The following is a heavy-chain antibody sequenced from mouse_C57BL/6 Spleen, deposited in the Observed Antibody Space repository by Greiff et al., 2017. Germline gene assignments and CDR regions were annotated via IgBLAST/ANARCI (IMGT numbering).Heavy chain of an antibody. D-gene: IGHD2-4*01. CDR2: IYPGDGDT. Sequence: VKLQQSGPELVKPGASVKISCKASGYAFSSSWMNWVKQRPGKGLEWIGRIYPGDGDTNYNGKFKGKATLTADKTSSTAYMQLSSLTSEDSAVYFCASSGDYGRFAYWGQGTLVTVSA. J-gene: IGHJ3*01. CDR3: ASSGDYGRFAY. CDR1: GYAFSSSW. V-gene: IGHV1-82*01.